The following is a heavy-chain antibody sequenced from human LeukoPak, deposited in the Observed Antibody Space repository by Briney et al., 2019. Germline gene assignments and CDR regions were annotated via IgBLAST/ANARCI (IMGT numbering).Heavy chain of an antibody. J-gene: IGHJ4*02. Sequence: GGSLRLSCAASGFTVTSNYISWVRQAPGKGLEWVSVIYSGGKTFYADSVKGRFTISRHNSNNTLYLQVNSLRAEDTAVYYCATLGSIVWGRKGTASSLWGQGTLVTVSS. CDR3: ATLGSIVWGRKGTASSL. V-gene: IGHV3-53*04. D-gene: IGHD2-21*02. CDR1: GFTVTSNY. CDR2: IYSGGKT.